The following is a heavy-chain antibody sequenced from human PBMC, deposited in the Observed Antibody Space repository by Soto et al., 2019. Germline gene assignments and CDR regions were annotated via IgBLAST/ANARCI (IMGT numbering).Heavy chain of an antibody. CDR3: ARGYGEVGVVAATGGYYYYYMDV. CDR1: GGSFSGYY. CDR2: INHSGST. D-gene: IGHD2-15*01. Sequence: SETLSLTCAVYGGSFSGYYWSWIRQPPGKGLEWIGEINHSGSTNYNPSLKSRVTISVDTSKNQFSLKLSSVTAADTAVYYCARGYGEVGVVAATGGYYYYYMDVWGKGTRVTVSS. V-gene: IGHV4-34*01. J-gene: IGHJ6*03.